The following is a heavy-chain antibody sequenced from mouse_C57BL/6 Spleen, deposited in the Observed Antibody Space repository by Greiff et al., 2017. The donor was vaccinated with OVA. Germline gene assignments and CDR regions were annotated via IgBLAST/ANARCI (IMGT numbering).Heavy chain of an antibody. V-gene: IGHV1-64*01. D-gene: IGHD2-1*01. CDR3: ARDYGNYVDY. CDR1: GYTFTSYW. J-gene: IGHJ2*01. Sequence: QVQLQQPGAELVKPGASVKLSCKASGYTFTSYWMHWVKQRPGQGLEWIGMIRPNSGSTNYNEKFKSKATLTVDKSSSTAYMQLSSLTSEDSAVYYCARDYGNYVDYWGQGTTLTVSS. CDR2: IRPNSGST.